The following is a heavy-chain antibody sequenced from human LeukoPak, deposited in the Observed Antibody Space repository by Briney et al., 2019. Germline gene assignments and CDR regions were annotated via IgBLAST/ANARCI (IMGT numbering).Heavy chain of an antibody. CDR3: ARGGYSGSYCFDY. J-gene: IGHJ4*02. Sequence: GGSLRPSCAASGFTFSSYAMSWIRQAPGKGLEWVSYISSSGSTIYYADSVKGRFTISRDNAKNSLYLQMNSLRAEDTAVYYCARGGYSGSYCFDYWGQGTLVTVSS. D-gene: IGHD1-26*01. CDR2: ISSSGSTI. CDR1: GFTFSSYA. V-gene: IGHV3-11*01.